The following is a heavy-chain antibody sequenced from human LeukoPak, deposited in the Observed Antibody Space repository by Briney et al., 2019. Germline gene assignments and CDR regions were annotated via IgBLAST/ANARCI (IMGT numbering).Heavy chain of an antibody. CDR1: GFTFSSYA. D-gene: IGHD2-21*02. J-gene: IGHJ4*02. CDR3: AKDRLLNCRGDCYIFDH. CDR2: ISGSGGST. V-gene: IGHV3-23*01. Sequence: GGSLRLSCAASGFTFSSYAMSWVRQAPGKGLEWVSAISGSGGSTYYADSVKGRFTISRDNSKNTLYLQVNGLRTEDTAVYYCAKDRLLNCRGDCYIFDHWGQGTVVTVSS.